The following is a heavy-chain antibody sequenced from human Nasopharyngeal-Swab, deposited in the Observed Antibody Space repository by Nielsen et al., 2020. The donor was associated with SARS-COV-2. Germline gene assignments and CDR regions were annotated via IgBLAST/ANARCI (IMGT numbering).Heavy chain of an antibody. CDR3: ARVVLDSSGYYYPVNAFDI. J-gene: IGHJ3*02. V-gene: IGHV3-21*01. Sequence: WIRQPPGKGLEWVSSISSSSSYIYYADSVKGRFTISRDNAKNSLYLQMNSLRVEDTAVYYCARVVLDSSGYYYPVNAFDIWGQGTMVTVSS. CDR2: ISSSSSYI. D-gene: IGHD3-22*01.